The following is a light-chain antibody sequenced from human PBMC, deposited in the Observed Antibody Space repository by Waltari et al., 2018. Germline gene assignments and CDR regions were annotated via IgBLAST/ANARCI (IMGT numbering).Light chain of an antibody. Sequence: QPVLTQPPCSSASPRESASLTCTLPSDLNVVDFIIYWYQQTPGSPPRFLLYYNSDSGKAQGSGVPSRFSGSKDASANAGILLISGLQSEDEADYYCMFWPSNVWVFGGGTKLTVL. CDR3: MFWPSNVWV. CDR2: YNSDSGK. CDR1: SDLNVVDFI. J-gene: IGLJ3*02. V-gene: IGLV5-37*01.